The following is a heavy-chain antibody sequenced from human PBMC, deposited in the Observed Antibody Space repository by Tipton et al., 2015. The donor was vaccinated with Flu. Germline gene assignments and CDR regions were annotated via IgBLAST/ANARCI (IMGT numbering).Heavy chain of an antibody. CDR2: KSTSETT. CDR1: GDSITSGDFF. Sequence: TLSLTCSVSGDSITSGDFFWSWVRQPAGRGLEWIGRKSTSETTYNPSLRCRVTISLDTSKNQFSLRLASVTAADTALYYCARLRRPATKGAFEIWGQGTMVTVSS. J-gene: IGHJ3*02. V-gene: IGHV4-61*02. CDR3: ARLRRPATKGAFEI. D-gene: IGHD2-2*01.